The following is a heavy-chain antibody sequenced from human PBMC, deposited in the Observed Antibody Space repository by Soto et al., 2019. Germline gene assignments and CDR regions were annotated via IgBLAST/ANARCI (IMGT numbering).Heavy chain of an antibody. Sequence: SETLSLTCTVSGGSISSGDYYWSWIRQPPGKGLEWIGYIYYNGYTYYNPSLKSRVTISVDTSKNQFSLKLYSVTAADTAVYYCAREGDGYISYWGQGNLVTVSS. J-gene: IGHJ4*02. D-gene: IGHD6-25*01. V-gene: IGHV4-30-4*01. CDR3: AREGDGYISY. CDR1: GGSISSGDYY. CDR2: IYYNGYT.